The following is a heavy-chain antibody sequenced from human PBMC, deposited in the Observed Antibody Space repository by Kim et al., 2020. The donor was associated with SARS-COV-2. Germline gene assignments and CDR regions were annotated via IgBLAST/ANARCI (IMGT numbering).Heavy chain of an antibody. Sequence: YVDSVKGRFTISRDNSKNTLYLQMNSLRGEDTAVYYCANLAGTSRDYFDYWGRGTLVTVSS. V-gene: IGHV3-30*02. D-gene: IGHD6-19*01. J-gene: IGHJ4*02. CDR3: ANLAGTSRDYFDY.